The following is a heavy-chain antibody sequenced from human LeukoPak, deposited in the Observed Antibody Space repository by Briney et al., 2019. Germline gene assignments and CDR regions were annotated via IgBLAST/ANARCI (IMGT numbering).Heavy chain of an antibody. D-gene: IGHD3-22*01. Sequence: SETLSLTCSVSGGPISSSSYYWGWIRQPPGKGLEWIGYIYYTGSTYYNPSLMSRVTISVDTSKNQFSLKLRSVTAADTAVYYCARVDYYDSSGYDYWGQGTLVTVSS. V-gene: IGHV4-39*07. CDR2: IYYTGST. CDR1: GGPISSSSYY. CDR3: ARVDYYDSSGYDY. J-gene: IGHJ4*02.